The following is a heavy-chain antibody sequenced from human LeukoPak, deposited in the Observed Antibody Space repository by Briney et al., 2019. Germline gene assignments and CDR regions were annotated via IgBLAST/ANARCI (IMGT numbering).Heavy chain of an antibody. Sequence: GGSLRLSCAASGFTFSSYSMNWVCQAPGKGLEWVSYISSSSSTIYYADSVKGRFTISRDNSENTLYLQMNSLRAEDTAVYYCAKRDRTVTHAFDIWGQGTMVTVSS. CDR3: AKRDRTVTHAFDI. CDR1: GFTFSSYS. D-gene: IGHD4-17*01. CDR2: ISSSSSTI. V-gene: IGHV3-48*01. J-gene: IGHJ3*02.